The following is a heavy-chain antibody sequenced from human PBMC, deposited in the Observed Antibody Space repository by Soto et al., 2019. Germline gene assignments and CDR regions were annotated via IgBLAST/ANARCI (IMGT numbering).Heavy chain of an antibody. Sequence: ASVKVSCKASGYTFTSYAMHWVRQAPGQRLEWMGWINAGNGNTKYSQKFQGRVTITRDTSASTAYMELSSLRSEDTAVYYCARGGSLYWYFDLWGRGTLVAVS. CDR1: GYTFTSYA. D-gene: IGHD1-26*01. CDR3: ARGGSLYWYFDL. V-gene: IGHV1-3*01. CDR2: INAGNGNT. J-gene: IGHJ2*01.